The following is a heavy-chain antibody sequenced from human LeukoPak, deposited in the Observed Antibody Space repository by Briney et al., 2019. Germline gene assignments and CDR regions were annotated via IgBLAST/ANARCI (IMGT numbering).Heavy chain of an antibody. J-gene: IGHJ5*01. CDR3: AREASGNYYVFDS. CDR2: ITNSGRST. CDR1: GSSFSNYF. D-gene: IGHD1-26*01. V-gene: IGHV3-11*04. Sequence: GGSLRLSCEASGSSFSNYFISWIRQAPGKGLEWVGYITNSGRSTSYADAVKGRFTISRDNAKKSVYLEMTDLRVEDNAVYYCAREASGNYYVFDSWGQGTLVTVSS.